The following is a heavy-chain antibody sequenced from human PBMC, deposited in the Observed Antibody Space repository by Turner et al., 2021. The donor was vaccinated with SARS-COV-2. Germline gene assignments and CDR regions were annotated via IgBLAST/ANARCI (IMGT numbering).Heavy chain of an antibody. CDR3: ATGVAVTGTPSAYYYYYGMDV. Sequence: QVQLVQSGAEVKQPGSSVKVSCKVSGYTLTELSMHWVRHAPGKGLEWMGGFDPEDGETIYAQKFQGRDSMTEDTSTDTAYMGLSSLRSEDTAVYYCATGVAVTGTPSAYYYYYGMDVCGQGTTVTVSS. D-gene: IGHD6-19*01. V-gene: IGHV1-24*01. CDR1: GYTLTELS. CDR2: FDPEDGET. J-gene: IGHJ6*02.